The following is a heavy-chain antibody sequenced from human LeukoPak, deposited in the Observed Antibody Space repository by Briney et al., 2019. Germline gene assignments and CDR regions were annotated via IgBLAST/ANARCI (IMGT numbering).Heavy chain of an antibody. CDR2: IPYDGTNE. V-gene: IGHV3-30*02. CDR3: AKDWGERWTIDY. J-gene: IGHJ4*02. CDR1: GFTFRSDA. Sequence: GGSLRLSCAGSGFTFRSDAMHWVRQAPGKGLEWVSFIPYDGTNEFYVDSVRGRFTISRDNSKNTLYLQMNSLRAEDTAVYYCAKDWGERWTIDYWGQGTLVTVSS. D-gene: IGHD3-16*01.